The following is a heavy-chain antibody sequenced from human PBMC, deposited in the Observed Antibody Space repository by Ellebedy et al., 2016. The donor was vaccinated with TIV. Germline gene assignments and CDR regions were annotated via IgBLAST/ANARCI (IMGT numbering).Heavy chain of an antibody. V-gene: IGHV1-2*02. CDR2: MNPNSGDI. Sequence: ASVKVSCKASGYTFTGYYMHWVRQAPGQGLDWMGWMNPNSGDIIYAQKFQGRVTMTRDTSISTAYMELSSLTSDDTAVYYCARDNYLGFGKSFHFDHWGQGTPVTVSS. CDR3: ARDNYLGFGKSFHFDH. CDR1: GYTFTGYY. D-gene: IGHD4-11*01. J-gene: IGHJ4*02.